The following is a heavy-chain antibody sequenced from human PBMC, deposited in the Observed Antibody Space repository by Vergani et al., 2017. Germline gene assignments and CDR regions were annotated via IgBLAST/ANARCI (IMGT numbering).Heavy chain of an antibody. J-gene: IGHJ3*02. V-gene: IGHV3-9*01. CDR1: RFTFDDYA. Sequence: EVQMVESGGGLVQPGRSLRLSCAASRFTFDDYAMHWVRQAPGKGLEWVSGISWNSGSIGYADSVKGRFTISRDNAQNSLYLQMNSLRAEDTALYYCAGGEDCSSTSCYAGIWGFDIWGQGTMVTVSS. CDR3: AGGEDCSSTSCYAGIWGFDI. D-gene: IGHD2-2*01. CDR2: ISWNSGSI.